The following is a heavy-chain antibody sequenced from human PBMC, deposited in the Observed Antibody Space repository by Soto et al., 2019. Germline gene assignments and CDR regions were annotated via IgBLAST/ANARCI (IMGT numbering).Heavy chain of an antibody. J-gene: IGHJ4*02. Sequence: LRLSCAASGFTFSRFELHWVRQAPGKGLEWISYISSSGSTAYYASSVEGRFTISRDNANNSVYLQMDSLRAEDTALYYCTRAAWFPYLSFYWGQGALVTVSS. CDR1: GFTFSRFE. V-gene: IGHV3-48*03. D-gene: IGHD3-10*01. CDR3: TRAAWFPYLSFY. CDR2: ISSSGSTA.